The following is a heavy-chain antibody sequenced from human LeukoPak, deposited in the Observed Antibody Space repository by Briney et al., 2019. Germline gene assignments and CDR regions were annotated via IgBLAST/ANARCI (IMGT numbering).Heavy chain of an antibody. CDR3: ARRGLWSGMTTNWFDP. J-gene: IGHJ5*02. V-gene: IGHV4-4*09. CDR2: IYTSGST. Sequence: SETLSHTCTVSGGSISSYYWSWIRQPPGKGLEWIGYIYTSGSTNYNPSLKSRVTISVDTSKNQFSLKLSSVTAADTAVYYCARRGLWSGMTTNWFDPWGQGTLVTVSS. D-gene: IGHD3-3*01. CDR1: GGSISSYY.